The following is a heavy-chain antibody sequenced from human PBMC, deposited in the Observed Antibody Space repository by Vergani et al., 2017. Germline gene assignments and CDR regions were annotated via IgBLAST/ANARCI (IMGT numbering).Heavy chain of an antibody. CDR2: ISYDGSNK. Sequence: QVQLVESGGGVVQPGRSLRLSCAASGFTFSSYGMHWVRQAPGKGLEWVAVISYDGSNKYYADSVKGRFTISRDNSKNTLYLQMNSLRAEDTAVYYCAKDLSSGWYPTFDYWGQGTLVTVSS. V-gene: IGHV3-30*18. CDR1: GFTFSSYG. D-gene: IGHD6-19*01. CDR3: AKDLSSGWYPTFDY. J-gene: IGHJ4*02.